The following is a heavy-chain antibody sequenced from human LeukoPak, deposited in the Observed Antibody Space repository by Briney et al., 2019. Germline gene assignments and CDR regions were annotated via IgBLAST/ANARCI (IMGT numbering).Heavy chain of an antibody. CDR2: FDPEDGET. J-gene: IGHJ4*02. V-gene: IGHV1-24*01. D-gene: IGHD2-2*01. Sequence: ASVKVSCKLSGYTLTELSMHWVRQAPGKGLEWMGGFDPEDGETIYAQKFQGRVTMTEDTSTDTAYMELSSLRSEDTAVYYCATGPYCSSTSCYDGDYWGQGTLVTVSS. CDR1: GYTLTELS. CDR3: ATGPYCSSTSCYDGDY.